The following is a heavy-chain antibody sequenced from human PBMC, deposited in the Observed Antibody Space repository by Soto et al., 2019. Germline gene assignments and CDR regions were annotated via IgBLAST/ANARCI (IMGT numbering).Heavy chain of an antibody. CDR2: ISAYNGNT. V-gene: IGHV1-18*01. D-gene: IGHD3-9*01. CDR1: GYTFTSYG. CDR3: AGTSAAPGIRYFDWRYGMDV. Sequence: VQLVQSGAEVKKPGASVKVSCKASGYTFTSYGISWVRQAPGQGLEWRGWISAYNGNTNYARKLQGRDTMTTDTSTSTASVELRSLRSDDTAVYYCAGTSAAPGIRYFDWRYGMDVWGQGTTVTVSS. J-gene: IGHJ6*02.